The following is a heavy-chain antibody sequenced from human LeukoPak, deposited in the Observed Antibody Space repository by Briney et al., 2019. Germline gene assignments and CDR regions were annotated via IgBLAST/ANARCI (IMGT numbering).Heavy chain of an antibody. CDR1: GFTFSNYG. J-gene: IGHJ4*02. CDR2: ISYDGSRK. Sequence: PGRSLRLSCAASGFTFSNYGMHWVRQAPDKGLEWVAVISYDGSRKYYADSVRGRFTISRDNAKNSLYLQMNTLRAEDTAVYYCARDRTTVTTFDYWGQGTLVTVSS. V-gene: IGHV3-30*03. D-gene: IGHD4-17*01. CDR3: ARDRTTVTTFDY.